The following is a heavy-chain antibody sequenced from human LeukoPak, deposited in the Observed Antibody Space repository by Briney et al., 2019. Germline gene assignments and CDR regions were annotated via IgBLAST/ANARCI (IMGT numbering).Heavy chain of an antibody. J-gene: IGHJ4*02. D-gene: IGHD6-19*01. CDR1: GFTFSSYG. CDR2: IRYDGSNK. Sequence: GGSLRLSCAASGFTFSSYGMHWVRQAPGKGLEWVAFIRYDGSNKYYADSVKGRFTISRDNSKNTLYLQMNSLRAEDTAVYFCARDPGYSNGWVFDYWGQGALVTVSS. V-gene: IGHV3-30*02. CDR3: ARDPGYSNGWVFDY.